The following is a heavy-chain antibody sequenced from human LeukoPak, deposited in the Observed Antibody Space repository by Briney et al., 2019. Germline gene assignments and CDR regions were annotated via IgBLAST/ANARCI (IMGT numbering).Heavy chain of an antibody. J-gene: IGHJ4*02. Sequence: QTGGSLRLSCAASGFTVSSIYMSWVRQAPGRGLEWVSIIYSDGSAYYADSVKGRFTISRDNSKNTLYLEMNRLRAEDTAIYYCAKDYSTSWWFHYWGQGTLVTVSS. CDR2: IYSDGSA. D-gene: IGHD6-13*01. CDR1: GFTVSSIY. V-gene: IGHV3-53*01. CDR3: AKDYSTSWWFHY.